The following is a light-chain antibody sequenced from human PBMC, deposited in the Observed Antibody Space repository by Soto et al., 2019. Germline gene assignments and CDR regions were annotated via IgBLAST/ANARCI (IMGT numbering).Light chain of an antibody. CDR3: QQINVIPWT. CDR1: QSISGW. Sequence: DIKMSQSPSTLSASVGDRVTITCRASQSISGWLAWYQRKPGKAPKLLIYGGSSLESGVPSSFSGSGSGTEFTLAISSLQPDDFATNYCQQINVIPWTFGQGTMV. V-gene: IGKV1-5*01. J-gene: IGKJ1*01. CDR2: GGS.